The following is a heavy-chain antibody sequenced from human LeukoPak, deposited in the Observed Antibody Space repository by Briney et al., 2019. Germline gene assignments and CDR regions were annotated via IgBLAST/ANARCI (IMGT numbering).Heavy chain of an antibody. CDR1: GFPFSSYA. CDR3: ARDGDYYDSSGYYSY. Sequence: GGSLRLSCVASGFPFSSYAMTWVRQAPGKGLEWVSAIGGSGSRTYSADSVKGRFTIYRDNSKNTLYLQMNSLRAEDTAVYYCARDGDYYDSSGYYSYWGQGTLVTVSS. D-gene: IGHD3-22*01. CDR2: IGGSGSRT. V-gene: IGHV3-23*01. J-gene: IGHJ4*02.